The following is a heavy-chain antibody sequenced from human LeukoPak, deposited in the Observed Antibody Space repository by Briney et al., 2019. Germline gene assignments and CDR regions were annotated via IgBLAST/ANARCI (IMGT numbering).Heavy chain of an antibody. J-gene: IGHJ4*02. D-gene: IGHD6-19*01. V-gene: IGHV3-23*01. Sequence: GGSLRLSCAASGFTFSSYAMSWVRQAPGKGLEWVSAISGSGGSTYYADSVKGRFTISRDNSKNTLYLQMNSLRAEDTAVYYCAKASRIAVAGSLKDYWGQGTLVTVSS. CDR3: AKASRIAVAGSLKDY. CDR2: ISGSGGST. CDR1: GFTFSSYA.